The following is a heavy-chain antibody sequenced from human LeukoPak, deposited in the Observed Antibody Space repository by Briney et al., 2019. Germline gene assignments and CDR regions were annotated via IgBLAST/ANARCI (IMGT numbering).Heavy chain of an antibody. Sequence: PGGSLRLSCAASGFTFSSYWMHWVRQAPGKGLVWVSRINSDGSGTTYVVPVKGRFTISRDNAKNTLYLQMNSLRDEDTAVYYGARYGDELVDIDYWGQGTLVTVSS. CDR3: ARYGDELVDIDY. CDR1: GFTFSSYW. V-gene: IGHV3-74*01. CDR2: INSDGSGT. J-gene: IGHJ4*02. D-gene: IGHD2-8*02.